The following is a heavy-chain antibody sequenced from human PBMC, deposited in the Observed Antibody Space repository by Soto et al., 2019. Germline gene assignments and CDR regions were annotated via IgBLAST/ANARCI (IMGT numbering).Heavy chain of an antibody. V-gene: IGHV4-30-2*01. CDR1: GGSMSSGGYS. J-gene: IGHJ6*02. CDR3: ARVPDG. Sequence: PSETLSLTCAVSGGSMSSGGYSWSWIRQPPGKGLEWIGYIYHNGSPYYNPSLKSRVTISVDRSKNQFSLKLSSVTAADTAVYYCARVPDGWGQGNTVTVSS. CDR2: IYHNGSP.